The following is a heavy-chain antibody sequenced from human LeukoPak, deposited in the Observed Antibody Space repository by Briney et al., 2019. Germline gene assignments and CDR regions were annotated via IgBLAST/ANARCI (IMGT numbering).Heavy chain of an antibody. V-gene: IGHV4-59*12. CDR2: IYYSGST. CDR3: ARAPIVGAIGEAAFDI. D-gene: IGHD1-26*01. J-gene: IGHJ3*02. CDR1: GGSISSYY. Sequence: PSETLSLTCTVSGGSISSYYWSWVRQPPGKGLEWIGYIYYSGSTNYNPSLKSRVTISVDTSKNQFSLKLSSVTAADTAVYYCARAPIVGAIGEAAFDIWGQGTMVTVSS.